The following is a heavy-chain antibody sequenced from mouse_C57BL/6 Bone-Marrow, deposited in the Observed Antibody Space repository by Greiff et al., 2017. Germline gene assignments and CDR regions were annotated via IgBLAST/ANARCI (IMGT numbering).Heavy chain of an antibody. D-gene: IGHD1-1*01. V-gene: IGHV2-2*01. J-gene: IGHJ4*01. CDR3: ARRDGSSYLYAMDY. CDR1: GFSLTSYG. CDR2: IWSGGST. Sequence: QVQLKQSGPGLVQPSQSLSITSTVSGFSLTSYGVHWVRQSPGKGLEWLGVIWSGGSTDYNAAFISRLSISKDNSKSQVFFKMNSLQADDTAIYYCARRDGSSYLYAMDYWGQGTSVTVSS.